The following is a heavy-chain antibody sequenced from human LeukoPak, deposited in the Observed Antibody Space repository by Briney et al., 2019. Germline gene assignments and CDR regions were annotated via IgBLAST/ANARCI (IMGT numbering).Heavy chain of an antibody. J-gene: IGHJ4*02. CDR3: ARALYYDILTNYQAHTYYFDY. CDR1: GFSFGAYS. V-gene: IGHV3-21*01. Sequence: GGSLRLSCAASGFSFGAYSMNWVRQAPGKGLEWVSSISSRSSNIYYADSMKGRFTVSRDNAKNSLYLQMNSLRAEDTAVYYCARALYYDILTNYQAHTYYFDYWGQGTLLTVSS. D-gene: IGHD3-9*01. CDR2: ISSRSSNI.